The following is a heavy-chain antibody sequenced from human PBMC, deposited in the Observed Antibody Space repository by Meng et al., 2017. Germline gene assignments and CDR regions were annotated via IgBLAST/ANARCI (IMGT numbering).Heavy chain of an antibody. Sequence: QITLKESGPTLVKPTQTLTLTCTFSGFSLSTSGVGVGWIRQPPGKALEWLALIYWDDDKRYSPSLKSRLTITKDTSKNQVVLTRTNMDPVDTATYYCAHRRGDSREGWFDPWGQGTLVTVSS. V-gene: IGHV2-5*02. J-gene: IGHJ5*02. CDR2: IYWDDDK. D-gene: IGHD2-21*02. CDR3: AHRRGDSREGWFDP. CDR1: GFSLSTSGVG.